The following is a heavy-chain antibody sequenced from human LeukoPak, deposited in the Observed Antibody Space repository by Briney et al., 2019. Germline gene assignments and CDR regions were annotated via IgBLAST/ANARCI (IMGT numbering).Heavy chain of an antibody. CDR2: IIPIFGTA. CDR3: AIYDSDFWSGYYDY. V-gene: IGHV1-69*13. Sequence: SVKVSCKASGGTFSSYAISWVRQAPGQGLEWMGGIIPIFGTANYAQKFQGRVTITADESTSTAYMELSSLRSEDTAVYYRAIYDSDFWSGYYDYWGQGTLVTVSS. CDR1: GGTFSSYA. J-gene: IGHJ4*02. D-gene: IGHD3-3*01.